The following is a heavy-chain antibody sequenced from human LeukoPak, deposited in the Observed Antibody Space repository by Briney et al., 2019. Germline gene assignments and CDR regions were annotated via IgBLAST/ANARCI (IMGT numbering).Heavy chain of an antibody. CDR3: PSTQWLASTPFDY. V-gene: IGHV3-49*04. J-gene: IGHJ4*02. CDR1: GFTFGDYA. D-gene: IGHD6-19*01. Sequence: GGSLRLSCTASGFTFGDYAMSWVRQAPGKGLEWVGFIRSKAYGGTTEYAASVKGRFTISRDDSKSIAYLQMNSLKTEDTAVYYCPSTQWLASTPFDYWGQGTLVTVSS. CDR2: IRSKAYGGTT.